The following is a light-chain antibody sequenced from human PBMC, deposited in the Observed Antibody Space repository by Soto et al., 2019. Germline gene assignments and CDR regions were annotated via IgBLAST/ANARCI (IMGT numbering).Light chain of an antibody. V-gene: IGKV1-39*01. Sequence: DIQMTQSPSSLSASVGDRVTITCRASQSISSNLNWYQQKPGKAPKLLIYAASNLQSGVPSTFSGSGSGTDFTLTISSLQPEDFATYYSQQSHSIPWTFGQGTKVEIK. CDR2: AAS. CDR3: QQSHSIPWT. CDR1: QSISSN. J-gene: IGKJ1*01.